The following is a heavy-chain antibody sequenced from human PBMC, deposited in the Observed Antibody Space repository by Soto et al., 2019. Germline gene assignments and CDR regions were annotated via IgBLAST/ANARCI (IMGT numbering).Heavy chain of an antibody. J-gene: IGHJ4*02. CDR1: GGTFSTYS. V-gene: IGHV1-69*06. CDR3: ASSSGNNYGVGRNYYFDY. D-gene: IGHD1-26*01. CDR2: IIPIFGTA. Sequence: QVQLVQSGAEVKKPGSSVKVSCKTSGGTFSTYSIVWVRQAPGEGLEWXXXIIPIFGTANYAQKFQDRVTITADKSTNTAFMELSSLKSEDTAMYYCASSSGNNYGVGRNYYFDYWGQGTLVTVSS.